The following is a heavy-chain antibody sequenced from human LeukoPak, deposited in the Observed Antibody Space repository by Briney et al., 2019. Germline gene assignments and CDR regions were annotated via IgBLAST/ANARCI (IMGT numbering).Heavy chain of an antibody. CDR3: STDPRLLIY. D-gene: IGHD2-8*01. CDR2: ISGSGSDM. Sequence: PGGSLRLSCVVSGFGFSDSYMTWIRQTPGKGLEWLAYISGSGSDMYYADSVKGRFTISRDNAKNSLYRQMNSLRPDDTALYYCSTDPRLLIYWGHGTLVTVSS. J-gene: IGHJ4*01. CDR1: GFGFSDSY. V-gene: IGHV3-11*01.